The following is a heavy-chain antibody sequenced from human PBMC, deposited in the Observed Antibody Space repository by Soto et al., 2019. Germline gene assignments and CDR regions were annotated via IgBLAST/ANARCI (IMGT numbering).Heavy chain of an antibody. D-gene: IGHD5-12*01. CDR2: IIPILGIA. CDR3: AITPGEYSGYDPEYYFDY. J-gene: IGHJ4*02. CDR1: GSTFGHDT. V-gene: IGHV1-69*02. Sequence: GASVWFSCKAFGSTFGHDTRSWGGPGPGQGNEWMGRIIPILGIANYAQKFQGRVTITADKSTSTAYMELSSLRSEDTAVYYCAITPGEYSGYDPEYYFDYWGQGTLVTVSS.